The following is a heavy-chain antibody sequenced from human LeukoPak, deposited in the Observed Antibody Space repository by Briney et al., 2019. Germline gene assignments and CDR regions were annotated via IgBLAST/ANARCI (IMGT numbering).Heavy chain of an antibody. Sequence: SVKVSCNASGGTFSSYAISWVRQAPGQGLEWMGRIIPILGIANYAQKFQGRVTITADKSTSTAYMELSSLRSEDTAVYYCASGRVYCSGGSCSLDYWGQGTLVTVSS. D-gene: IGHD2-15*01. CDR2: IIPILGIA. V-gene: IGHV1-69*04. CDR3: ASGRVYCSGGSCSLDY. J-gene: IGHJ4*02. CDR1: GGTFSSYA.